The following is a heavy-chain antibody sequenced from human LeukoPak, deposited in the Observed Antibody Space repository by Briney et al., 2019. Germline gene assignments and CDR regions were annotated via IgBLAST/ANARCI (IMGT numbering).Heavy chain of an antibody. J-gene: IGHJ4*02. Sequence: ASVKVSCKASGYTFTSYDISWVRQAPGQGLEWMGWIGAYNGNTNYAQNLQGRVTMTTDTSTSTAYMELRSLRSDDTAVYYCAREKKWELIERYFDYWGQGTLVTVSS. CDR1: GYTFTSYD. V-gene: IGHV1-18*01. CDR3: AREKKWELIERYFDY. CDR2: IGAYNGNT. D-gene: IGHD1-26*01.